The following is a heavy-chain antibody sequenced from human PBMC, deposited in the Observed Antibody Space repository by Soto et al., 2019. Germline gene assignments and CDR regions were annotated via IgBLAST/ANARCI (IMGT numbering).Heavy chain of an antibody. V-gene: IGHV4-61*01. J-gene: IGHJ6*02. CDR2: IYYSGST. CDR1: GGSVSSGSYY. CDR3: ARVSSYYDFWSGYSPNYYYYGMDV. D-gene: IGHD3-3*01. Sequence: PSETLSLTCTVSGGSVSSGSYYWSWIRQPPGKGLEWIGYIYYSGSTNYNPSLKSRVTISVDTSKNQFSLKLSSVTAADTAVYYCARVSSYYDFWSGYSPNYYYYGMDVWGQGTTVTVSS.